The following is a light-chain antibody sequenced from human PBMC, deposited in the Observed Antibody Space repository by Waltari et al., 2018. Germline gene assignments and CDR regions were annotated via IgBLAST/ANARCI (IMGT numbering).Light chain of an antibody. CDR2: GND. V-gene: IGLV1-44*01. J-gene: IGLJ3*02. CDR3: AAWDESLKGWV. CDR1: NSTIGSNT. Sequence: QSVLTPPPSLSGTPGQRRTISSSGSNSTIGSNTVDWYQVLPGTAPKLLIHGNDQRPSGVPDRFSGSKFGASGSLAISGLQPEDESEYYCAAWDESLKGWVFGGGTRLTVL.